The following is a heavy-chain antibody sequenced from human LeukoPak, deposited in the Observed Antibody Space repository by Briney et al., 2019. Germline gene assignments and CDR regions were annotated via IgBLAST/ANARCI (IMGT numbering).Heavy chain of an antibody. CDR3: ARVNYYYYGMDV. CDR2: ISGSGGST. J-gene: IGHJ6*02. Sequence: GGSLRLSCAASGFTFSSYAMSWVRQAPGKGLEWVSAISGSGGSTYYADSVKGRFTISRDNAKNSLYLQMNSLRAEDTAVYYCARVNYYYYGMDVWGQGTTVTVSS. CDR1: GFTFSSYA. V-gene: IGHV3-23*01.